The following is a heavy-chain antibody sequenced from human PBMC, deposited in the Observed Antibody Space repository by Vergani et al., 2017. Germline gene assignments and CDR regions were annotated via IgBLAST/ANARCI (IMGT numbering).Heavy chain of an antibody. J-gene: IGHJ4*02. V-gene: IGHV3-30*14. CDR3: ARDRAGYSSGWYFDY. D-gene: IGHD6-19*01. CDR1: GFTFSSYA. Sequence: QVQLVESGGGVVQPGRSLRLSCAASGFTFSSYAMHWVRQAPGKGLEWVAVIYSGGSTYYADSVKGRFTISRDNSKNTLYLQMNSLRAEDTAVYYCARDRAGYSSGWYFDYWGQGTLVTVSS. CDR2: IYSGGST.